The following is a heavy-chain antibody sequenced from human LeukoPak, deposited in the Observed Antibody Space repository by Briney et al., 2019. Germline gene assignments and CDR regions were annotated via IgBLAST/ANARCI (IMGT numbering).Heavy chain of an antibody. CDR1: GFTFSDYY. D-gene: IGHD3-10*01. CDR3: ATNFLYYYGSGSSYYHMDV. J-gene: IGHJ6*03. CDR2: ISSSGSTI. Sequence: GGSLRLSCAASGFTFSDYYMSWIRQAPGKGLEWVSYISSSGSTIYYADSVKGRFTISRDNAKNSLYLQMNSLRAEDTAVYYCATNFLYYYGSGSSYYHMDVWGKGTTVTVSS. V-gene: IGHV3-11*04.